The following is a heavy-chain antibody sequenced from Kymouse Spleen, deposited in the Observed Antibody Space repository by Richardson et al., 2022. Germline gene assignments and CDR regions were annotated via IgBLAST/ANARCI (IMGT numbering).Heavy chain of an antibody. Sequence: EVQLVESGGGLVQPGRSLRLSCAASGFTFDDYAMHWVRQAPGKGLEWVSGISWNSGSIGYADSVKGRFTISRDNAKNSLYLQMNSLRAEDTALYYCAKDDGQLWVFDYWGQGTLVTVSS. J-gene: IGHJ4*02. CDR3: AKDDGQLWVFDY. D-gene: IGHD5-18,IGHD5-18*01. CDR1: GFTFDDYA. CDR2: ISWNSGSI. V-gene: IGHV3-9*01.